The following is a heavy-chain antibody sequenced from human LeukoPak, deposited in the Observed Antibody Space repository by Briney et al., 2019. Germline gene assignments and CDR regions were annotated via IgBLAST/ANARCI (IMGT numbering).Heavy chain of an antibody. CDR2: FDPEDGET. CDR3: ATDRYRGDYYYMDV. CDR1: GYTLTELS. D-gene: IGHD5-12*01. Sequence: GVSVKVSCKVSGYTLTELSMHWVRQAPGKGLEWMGGFDPEDGETIYAQKFQGRVTMTEDTSTDTAYMELSSLRSEDTAVYYCATDRYRGDYYYMDVWGKGTTVTVSS. V-gene: IGHV1-24*01. J-gene: IGHJ6*03.